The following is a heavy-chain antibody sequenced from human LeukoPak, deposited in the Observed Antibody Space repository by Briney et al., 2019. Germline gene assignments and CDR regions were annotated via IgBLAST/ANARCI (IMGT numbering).Heavy chain of an antibody. CDR3: ARDPLTLPGHTMTLLGMGLDF. J-gene: IGHJ4*02. Sequence: ASVKVSCRASGYTVGTHGISWVRQAPGQGLEWMGWISPYNADTVYAQSLRDRVTLTADTSRNISYMELRSLRPDDTAVYYCARDPLTLPGHTMTLLGMGLDFWGQGTRVSVAS. V-gene: IGHV1-18*04. CDR2: ISPYNADT. D-gene: IGHD4-17*01. CDR1: GYTVGTHG.